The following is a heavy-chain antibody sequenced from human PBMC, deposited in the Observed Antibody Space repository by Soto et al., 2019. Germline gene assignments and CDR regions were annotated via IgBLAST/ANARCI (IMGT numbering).Heavy chain of an antibody. D-gene: IGHD3-22*01. V-gene: IGHV3-30*18. CDR3: AKGGYYDSSGYPDGY. CDR1: GFTFSSYG. Sequence: QVQLVESGGGVVQPGRSLRLSCAASGFTFSSYGMHWVRQAPGKGLEWVAVISYDGSNKYYADSVKGRFTISRDNSKNTLYLQMNSLRAEDTAVYYCAKGGYYDSSGYPDGYWGQGPLVTVSS. J-gene: IGHJ4*02. CDR2: ISYDGSNK.